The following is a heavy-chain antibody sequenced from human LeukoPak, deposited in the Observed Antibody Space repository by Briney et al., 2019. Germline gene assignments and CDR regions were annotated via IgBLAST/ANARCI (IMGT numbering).Heavy chain of an antibody. CDR1: GGSFSGYY. D-gene: IGHD6-13*01. CDR2: IYYSGGT. Sequence: SETLSLTCAVYGGSFSGYYWSWIRQPPGKGLEWIGSIYYSGGTYYNPSLKSRVTISVDTSKNQFSLKLSSVTAADTAVYYCARVEVLYSSSWITTDYWGQGTLVTVSS. V-gene: IGHV4-34*01. CDR3: ARVEVLYSSSWITTDY. J-gene: IGHJ4*02.